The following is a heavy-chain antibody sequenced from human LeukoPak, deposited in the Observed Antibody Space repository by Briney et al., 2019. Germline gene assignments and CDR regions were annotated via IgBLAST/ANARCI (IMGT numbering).Heavy chain of an antibody. CDR2: IKGDGSFT. D-gene: IGHD5-24*01. Sequence: GGSLRLSCAASGFTFSNYWIHWVRQAPGKGLVWVSRIKGDGSFTNYADSVKGRFTISRDNAKNTLYLQMNSLRAEDTAVYYCVRDGDAYNFDYWGQGTLVTVSS. V-gene: IGHV3-74*01. CDR1: GFTFSNYW. CDR3: VRDGDAYNFDY. J-gene: IGHJ4*02.